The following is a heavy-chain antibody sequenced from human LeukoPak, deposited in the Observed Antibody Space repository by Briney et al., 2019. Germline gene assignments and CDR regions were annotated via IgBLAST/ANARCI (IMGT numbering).Heavy chain of an antibody. V-gene: IGHV3-23*01. CDR3: AKVGIESRDGYFDY. D-gene: IGHD6-13*01. Sequence: PGGSLRLSCAASGFTFKSHHMSWVRQAPGKGLEWVSAIDGNGDKTYYADSVKGRFTISRDNSKNTLYLQMNSLRAEDTAVYYCAKVGIESRDGYFDYWGQGTLVTVSS. CDR2: IDGNGDKT. CDR1: GFTFKSHH. J-gene: IGHJ4*02.